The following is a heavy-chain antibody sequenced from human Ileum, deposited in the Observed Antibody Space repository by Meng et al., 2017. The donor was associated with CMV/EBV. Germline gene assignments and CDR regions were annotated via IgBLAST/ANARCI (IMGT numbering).Heavy chain of an antibody. Sequence: VDVTESGPGLVKPSQTLFLTSTVSGGAISSGDYYWSWIPQPPGKGLEWIGYIYYSGSTYYNPPLKSRVTISADTSKNQFSLKLNSVTAADTAVYYCASGSPQLGYVWGQGTLVTVSS. V-gene: IGHV4-30-4*01. CDR1: GGAISSGDYY. CDR2: IYYSGST. D-gene: IGHD1-1*01. CDR3: ASGSPQLGYV. J-gene: IGHJ4*02.